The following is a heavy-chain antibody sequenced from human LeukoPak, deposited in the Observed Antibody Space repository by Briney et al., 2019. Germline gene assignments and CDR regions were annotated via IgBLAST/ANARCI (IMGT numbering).Heavy chain of an antibody. V-gene: IGHV3-7*01. CDR2: IKQDGSEK. CDR3: ARGSPYLSSSRGPFFDY. J-gene: IGHJ4*02. D-gene: IGHD2-2*02. Sequence: GGSLRLSCAASGLTFSSYWMSWVRQAPGKGLEWVANIKQDGSEKYYVDSVKGRFTISRDNAKNSLYLQMNSLRAEDTAVYYCARGSPYLSSSRGPFFDYWGQGTLVTVSS. CDR1: GLTFSSYW.